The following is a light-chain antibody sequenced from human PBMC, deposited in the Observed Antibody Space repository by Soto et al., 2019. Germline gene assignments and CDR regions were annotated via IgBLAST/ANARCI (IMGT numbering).Light chain of an antibody. CDR2: AAS. CDR3: QQRPNWPLLI. Sequence: EIVLTQSPGTLSLSPGERATLSCRASESVNNNLLAWYQRKPGQAPRLLIYAASNRVTGVPARFSGSGSGADFTLTISGLEPEDSAVYYCQQRPNWPLLIFGGGTKVLIK. J-gene: IGKJ4*01. V-gene: IGKV3D-20*02. CDR1: ESVNNNL.